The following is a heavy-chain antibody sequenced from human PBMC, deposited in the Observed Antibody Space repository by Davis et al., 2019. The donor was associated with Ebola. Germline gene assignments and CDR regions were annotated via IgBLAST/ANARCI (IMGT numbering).Heavy chain of an antibody. V-gene: IGHV3-30-3*01. CDR1: GFTFSTYA. CDR3: ASGEYRRRPGGLWSGYSATPTVGRVGEY. D-gene: IGHD3-3*01. J-gene: IGHJ4*02. Sequence: GGSLRLSCAASGFTFSTYAMHWVRQAPGKGLEWVAVISYDGSKKYYADSVKGRFTISRDNSKNTLFLEMNSLRPEDTAVYYCASGEYRRRPGGLWSGYSATPTVGRVGEYWGQGTLVTVSS. CDR2: ISYDGSKK.